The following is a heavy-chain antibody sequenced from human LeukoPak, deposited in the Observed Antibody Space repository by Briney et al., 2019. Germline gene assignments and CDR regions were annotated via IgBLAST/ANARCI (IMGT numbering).Heavy chain of an antibody. CDR2: IYYSGST. CDR1: GGSISSSSYY. Sequence: SETPSLTCTVSGGSISSSSYYWGWIRQPPGKGMEWIGSIYYSGSTYYNPSLRSRVTIFLDTSKKQLSLKLNSVTAADTAVYYCATTGDYYGSGTFYPFDYWGPGTLVTVSS. CDR3: ATTGDYYGSGTFYPFDY. J-gene: IGHJ4*02. V-gene: IGHV4-39*05. D-gene: IGHD3-10*01.